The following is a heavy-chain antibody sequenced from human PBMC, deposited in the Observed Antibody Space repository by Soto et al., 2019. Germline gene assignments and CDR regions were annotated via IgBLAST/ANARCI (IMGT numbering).Heavy chain of an antibody. Sequence: QVQLQESGPGLVKPSQTLSLTCTVSGGSISSGGYYWSWIRQFPGKGLEWIGYIHSSGITYYKTSRQSRVTISLDTSNNQFSLRMTSVTAADTALYYCARDPRGVATTFYYGMDVWGLGTTVTVSS. J-gene: IGHJ6*02. D-gene: IGHD3-3*01. CDR3: ARDPRGVATTFYYGMDV. CDR1: GGSISSGGYY. V-gene: IGHV4-31*03. CDR2: IHSSGIT.